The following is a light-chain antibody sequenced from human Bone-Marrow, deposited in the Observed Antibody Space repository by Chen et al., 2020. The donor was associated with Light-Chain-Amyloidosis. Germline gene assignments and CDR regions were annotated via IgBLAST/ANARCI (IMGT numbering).Light chain of an antibody. V-gene: IGLV3-21*02. CDR2: DDS. Sequence: SYVLTQPSSVSVAPGQTATIACGGNNIGSTSVHWYQQTPGQAPLLVVYDDSDRPSGIPERLSGSNSGNTATLTISRVEVGDEADYDCHVWDRSSDRPVFGGGTKLTVL. CDR1: NIGSTS. J-gene: IGLJ3*02. CDR3: HVWDRSSDRPV.